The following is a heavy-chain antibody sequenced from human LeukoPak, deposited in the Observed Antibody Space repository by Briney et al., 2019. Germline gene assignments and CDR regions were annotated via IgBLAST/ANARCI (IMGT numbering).Heavy chain of an antibody. J-gene: IGHJ4*02. CDR3: ARGGPPGPYSSGWYDY. D-gene: IGHD6-19*01. CDR1: GGSFSGYY. Sequence: PSETLSLTCAVYGGSFSGYYWSWIRQPPGKGLEWIGEINHSGSTNYNPSLKSRVTISVDTSKNQFSLKLSSVTAADTAVYYCARGGPPGPYSSGWYDYWGQGTLVTVSS. CDR2: INHSGST. V-gene: IGHV4-34*01.